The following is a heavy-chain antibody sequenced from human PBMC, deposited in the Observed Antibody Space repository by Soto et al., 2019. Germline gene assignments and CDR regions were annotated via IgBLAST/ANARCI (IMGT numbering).Heavy chain of an antibody. CDR1: GFTFGDYA. CDR3: TTYYDFWSGYYLDY. D-gene: IGHD3-3*01. V-gene: IGHV3-49*03. CDR2: IRSKAYGGTT. J-gene: IGHJ4*02. Sequence: GGSLRLSCTASGFTFGDYAMSWFRQAPGKGLEWVGFIRSKAYGGTTEYAASVKGRFTISRDDSKSIAYLQMNSLKTEDTAVYYCTTYYDFWSGYYLDYWGQGTLVTVSS.